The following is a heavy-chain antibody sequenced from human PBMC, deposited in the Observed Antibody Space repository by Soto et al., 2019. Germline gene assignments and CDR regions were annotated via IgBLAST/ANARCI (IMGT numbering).Heavy chain of an antibody. CDR1: GFTFNNYV. V-gene: IGHV3-23*01. CDR2: ISSSGATT. J-gene: IGHJ4*02. D-gene: IGHD3-10*01. Sequence: GGSLRLCCAASGFTFNNYVMGWVRQAPGKGLAWVASISSSGATTNYADSVKGRFTVSRDSSKNTLYLQMKRLSPEDTAVYFCARVEFGSRFHMAKFHYPGQGIRVTGSS. CDR3: ARVEFGSRFHMAKFHY.